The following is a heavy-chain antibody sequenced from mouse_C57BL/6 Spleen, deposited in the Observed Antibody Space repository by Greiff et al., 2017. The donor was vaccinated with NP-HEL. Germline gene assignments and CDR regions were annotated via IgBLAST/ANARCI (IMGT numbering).Heavy chain of an antibody. Sequence: QVQLKESGAELVKPGASVKLSCKASGYTFTEYTIHWVKQRSGQGLEWIGWFYPGSGSIKYNEKFKDKATLTADKSSSTVYMELSRLTSEDSAVYFCARHEEGYYDYDGGFDYWGQGTTLTVSS. J-gene: IGHJ2*01. D-gene: IGHD2-4*01. CDR1: GYTFTEYT. V-gene: IGHV1-62-2*01. CDR2: FYPGSGSI. CDR3: ARHEEGYYDYDGGFDY.